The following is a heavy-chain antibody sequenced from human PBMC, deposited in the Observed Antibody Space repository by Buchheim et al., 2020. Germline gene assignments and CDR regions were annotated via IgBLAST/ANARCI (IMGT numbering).Heavy chain of an antibody. CDR2: INSDGSSP. V-gene: IGHV3-74*01. Sequence: VQLVESGGGLVQPGGSLRLSCAASGFTFSDLWMHWVRQTPGKGLMWVSRINSDGSSPIYGESVKGRFTVSRDNAKNTLYLQMNSLRAEDTGVYYCARDPLLNGGTLDYWGQGT. CDR1: GFTFSDLW. J-gene: IGHJ4*02. CDR3: ARDPLLNGGTLDY. D-gene: IGHD1-1*01.